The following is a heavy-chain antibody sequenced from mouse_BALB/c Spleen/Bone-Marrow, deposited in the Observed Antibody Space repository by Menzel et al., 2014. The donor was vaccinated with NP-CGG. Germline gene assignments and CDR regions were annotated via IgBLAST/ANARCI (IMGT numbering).Heavy chain of an antibody. J-gene: IGHJ4*01. CDR1: GFNIKDTY. CDR2: IDPANGNT. V-gene: IGHV14-3*02. CDR3: ARGTPYAMDY. Sequence: SGAELVKPGASVKLSCTASGFNIKDTYMHWVKQRPEQGLEWIGRIDPANGNTKYDPKFQGKATITADTSSNTAYLQLSILTSEDTAVYYCARGTPYAMDYWGQGTSVTVSS. D-gene: IGHD2-14*01.